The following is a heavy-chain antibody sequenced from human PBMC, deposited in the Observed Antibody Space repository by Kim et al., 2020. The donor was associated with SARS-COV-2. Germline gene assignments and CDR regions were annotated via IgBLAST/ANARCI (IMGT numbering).Heavy chain of an antibody. V-gene: IGHV3-23*01. CDR3: VREGNRYFDH. CDR1: GFTFSSYA. D-gene: IGHD1-26*01. Sequence: GGSLRLSCAASGFTFSSYAMNWVRQAPGKGLDWVSATSGSGITIKYADSVKGRFTMSRDNSKNTLYLQMSSLRAEDTAIYYCVREGNRYFDHWGRGTLVTVSS. J-gene: IGHJ2*01. CDR2: TSGSGITI.